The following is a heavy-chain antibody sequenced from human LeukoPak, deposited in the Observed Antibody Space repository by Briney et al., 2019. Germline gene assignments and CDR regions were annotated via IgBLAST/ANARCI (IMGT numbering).Heavy chain of an antibody. J-gene: IGHJ3*02. CDR3: ARDQSVAVPPTNGFDI. V-gene: IGHV3-53*01. CDR2: FYSGGST. D-gene: IGHD6-19*01. CDR1: GFTFSTYN. Sequence: PGGSLRLSCAASGFTFSTYNMNWVRQAPGKGLEWVSVFYSGGSTHYADSVKGRFTISRDNSKNTLYLQMNSLRAEDTAVYYCARDQSVAVPPTNGFDIWGQGTMVTVSS.